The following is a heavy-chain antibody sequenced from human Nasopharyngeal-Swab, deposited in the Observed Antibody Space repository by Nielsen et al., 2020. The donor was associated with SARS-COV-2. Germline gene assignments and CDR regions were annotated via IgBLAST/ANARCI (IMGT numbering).Heavy chain of an antibody. Sequence: GESLKISCAASEFTMSRNGMHWVRQAPGKGLEWVAYISSSSGTSYYADFVKGRFTISRDNPKNSLYLQMNSLRDEDTALYYCARDVAIVGATLENWGQGTLVIVSS. D-gene: IGHD1-26*01. CDR2: ISSSSGTS. J-gene: IGHJ4*02. CDR1: EFTMSRNG. CDR3: ARDVAIVGATLEN. V-gene: IGHV3-48*02.